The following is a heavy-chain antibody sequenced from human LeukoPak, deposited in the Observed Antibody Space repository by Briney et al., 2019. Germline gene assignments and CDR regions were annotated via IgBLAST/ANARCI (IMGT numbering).Heavy chain of an antibody. CDR3: ANHITGTTSWFDP. J-gene: IGHJ5*02. CDR2: IIPIFGTA. D-gene: IGHD1-7*01. V-gene: IGHV1-69*05. CDR1: GGTFSSYA. Sequence: ASAKVSCKASGGTFSSYAISWVRQAPGQGLEWMGRIIPIFGTANYAQKFQGRVTITTDESTSTAYMELSGLRSEDTAVYYCANHITGTTSWFDPWGQGTLVTVSS.